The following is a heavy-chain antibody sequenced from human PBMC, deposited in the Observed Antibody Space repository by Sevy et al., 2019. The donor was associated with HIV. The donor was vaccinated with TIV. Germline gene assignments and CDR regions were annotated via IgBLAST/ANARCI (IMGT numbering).Heavy chain of an antibody. D-gene: IGHD3-16*01. V-gene: IGHV3-7*01. J-gene: IGHJ4*02. CDR1: GFTFSDYW. CDR2: IKQDGSKK. Sequence: GSLRLSCAASGFTFSDYWMSWVRQAPEKGLEWVANIKQDGSKKYYVDSVKGRFIMSRDNAKNSLYLEMNSLRAEDTAVYYCARLKLHYDPYYFDLWGQRTLVTVSS. CDR3: ARLKLHYDPYYFDL.